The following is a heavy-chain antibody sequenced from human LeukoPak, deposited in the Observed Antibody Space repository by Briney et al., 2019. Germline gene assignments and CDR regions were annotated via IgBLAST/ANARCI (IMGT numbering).Heavy chain of an antibody. CDR1: GFTFINYA. V-gene: IGHV3-30-3*01. J-gene: IGHJ3*02. CDR3: ARYRRQYSSTWTGTFDI. CDR2: ISDDGGNK. Sequence: GGSLRLSCAASGFTFINYAMNWVRQAPGKGLEWVAVISDDGGNKYYADSVKGRFTISRDNSKNTLYLQMNSLRAEDTAVYYCARYRRQYSSTWTGTFDIWGQGTMVTVSS. D-gene: IGHD6-13*01.